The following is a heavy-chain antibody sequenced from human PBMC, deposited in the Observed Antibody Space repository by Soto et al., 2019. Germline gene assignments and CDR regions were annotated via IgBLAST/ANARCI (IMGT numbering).Heavy chain of an antibody. D-gene: IGHD6-19*01. CDR3: ARLPGYSSGWLDY. CDR2: ISSNGGST. Sequence: GGSLRLSCAASGFTFSSYAMHWVRQAPGKGLEYVSAISSNGGSTYYANSVKGRFTISRDNSKNTLYLQMGSLRAEDMAVYYCARLPGYSSGWLDYWGQGTLVTVSS. CDR1: GFTFSSYA. J-gene: IGHJ4*02. V-gene: IGHV3-64*01.